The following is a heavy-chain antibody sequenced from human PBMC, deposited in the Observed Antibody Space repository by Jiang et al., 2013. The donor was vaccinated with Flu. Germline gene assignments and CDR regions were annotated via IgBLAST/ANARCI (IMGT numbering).Heavy chain of an antibody. CDR2: IFPGDSDT. Sequence: VKKPGESLKISCKGSGYIFTSYWIGWVRQMPGKGLEWMGIIFPGDSDTRYNPSIQGQVTISADKSINTAYLQWSSLKASDTAMYYCARPAVAGILPYYNGMDVWGQGTTVTVSS. J-gene: IGHJ6*02. CDR1: GYIFTSYW. D-gene: IGHD6-19*01. V-gene: IGHV5-51*01. CDR3: ARPAVAGILPYYNGMDV.